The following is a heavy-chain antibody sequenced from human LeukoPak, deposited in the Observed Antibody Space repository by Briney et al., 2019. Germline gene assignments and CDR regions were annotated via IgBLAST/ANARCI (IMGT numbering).Heavy chain of an antibody. CDR1: GFTFRNYG. D-gene: IGHD3-10*01. V-gene: IGHV3-30*02. CDR2: IRYDGSKK. CDR3: ARDMIRGVVNS. Sequence: GGSLRLSCAASGFTFRNYGMQWVRQAPGKGLEWVAFIRYDGSKKDYADSVKGRFTISRDNAKNRLYMQMNSLRVEDTAVYYCARDMIRGVVNSWGQGALVTVSS. J-gene: IGHJ4*02.